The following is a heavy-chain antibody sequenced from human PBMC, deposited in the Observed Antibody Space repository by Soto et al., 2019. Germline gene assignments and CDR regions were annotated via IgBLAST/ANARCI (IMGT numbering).Heavy chain of an antibody. CDR1: GFTFSSYA. Sequence: QVQLVESGGGVVQPGRSLRLSCAASGFTFSSYAMHWVRQAPGKGLEWVAVIWYDGSNKYYADSVRGRFTISRDNSKNTLYLQMNSLRAEDTAVYYCARGSYGSGSYYPTYWGQGTLVTVSS. V-gene: IGHV3-33*01. J-gene: IGHJ4*02. CDR3: ARGSYGSGSYYPTY. D-gene: IGHD3-10*01. CDR2: IWYDGSNK.